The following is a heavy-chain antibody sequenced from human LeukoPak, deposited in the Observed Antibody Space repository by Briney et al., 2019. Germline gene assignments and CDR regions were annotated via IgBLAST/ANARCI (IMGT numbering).Heavy chain of an antibody. J-gene: IGHJ4*02. V-gene: IGHV3-9*01. Sequence: GGSLRLSCAASGFTFDDYAMHWVRQAPGKGLEWVSGISWNSGSISYADSVKGRFTISRDNAKNSLYLQMNSLRAEDTALYYCAKEDYWGQGTLVTVSS. CDR1: GFTFDDYA. CDR2: ISWNSGSI. CDR3: AKEDY.